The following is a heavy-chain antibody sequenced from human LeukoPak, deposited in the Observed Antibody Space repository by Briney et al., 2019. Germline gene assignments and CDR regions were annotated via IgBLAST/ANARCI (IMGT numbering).Heavy chain of an antibody. Sequence: ASVKVSCKVSGYTLTGLSMHWVRQAPGKGLEWMGGFDPEDGETIYAQKFQGRVTMTEDTSTDTAYMKLSSLRSEDTAVYYCATGGKYYYDSSGYDYWGQGTLVTVSS. CDR1: GYTLTGLS. CDR3: ATGGKYYYDSSGYDY. J-gene: IGHJ4*02. V-gene: IGHV1-24*01. CDR2: FDPEDGET. D-gene: IGHD3-22*01.